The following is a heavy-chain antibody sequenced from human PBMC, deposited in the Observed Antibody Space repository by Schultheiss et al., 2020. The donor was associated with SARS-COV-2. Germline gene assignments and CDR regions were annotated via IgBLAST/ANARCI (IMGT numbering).Heavy chain of an antibody. CDR2: IKSKTDGGTT. J-gene: IGHJ6*02. CDR3: TTAPRITIFGVVIMGYYYYGMDV. V-gene: IGHV3-15*01. D-gene: IGHD3-3*01. Sequence: GGSLRLSCAASGFTFSSYWMSWVRQAPGKGLEWVGRIKSKTDGGTTDYAAPVKGRFTISRDDSKNTLYLQMNSLKTEDTAVYYCTTAPRITIFGVVIMGYYYYGMDVWGQGTTVTVSS. CDR1: GFTFSSYW.